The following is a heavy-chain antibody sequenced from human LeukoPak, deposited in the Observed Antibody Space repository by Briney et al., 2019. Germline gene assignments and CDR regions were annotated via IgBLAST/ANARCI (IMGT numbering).Heavy chain of an antibody. CDR3: AKVDLGYCSSTSCCYFDY. V-gene: IGHV3-21*04. J-gene: IGHJ4*02. CDR2: ISSRSKYI. D-gene: IGHD2-2*01. CDR1: GFTFSTYS. Sequence: GGSLRLSCAASGFTFSTYSMNWVRQAPGKGLEWVSSISSRSKYIYHADSVKGRFTISRDNSKNTLYLQMNSLRADDTAVYYCAKVDLGYCSSTSCCYFDYWGQGTLVTVSS.